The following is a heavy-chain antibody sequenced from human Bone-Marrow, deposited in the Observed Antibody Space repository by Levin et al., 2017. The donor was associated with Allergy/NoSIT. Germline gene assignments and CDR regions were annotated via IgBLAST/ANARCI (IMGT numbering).Heavy chain of an antibody. CDR1: GSTFRTDW. Sequence: SCAVSGSTFRTDWMNWVRQPPGKGLEWVGHIKSSPDGGTPDYAAPVKGRFTISRDDSRNTLYLQMNSLKAEDTAVYFCTRDLLYHYMGVWGKGTMVTVSS. CDR3: TRDLLYHYMGV. CDR2: IKSSPDGGTP. V-gene: IGHV3-15*01. J-gene: IGHJ6*03.